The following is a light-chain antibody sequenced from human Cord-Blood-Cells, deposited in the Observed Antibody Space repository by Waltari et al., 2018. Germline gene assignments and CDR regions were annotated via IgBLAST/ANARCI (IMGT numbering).Light chain of an antibody. Sequence: DIVMTQSPLSLPVTPREPASISCSSSPSLLHSNGYNYLDWYLQKPGQSPQLLIYLGSNRASGVPDRFSGSGSGTDFTLKISRVEAEDVGVYYCMQALQTPPTFGQGTKVEIK. CDR3: MQALQTPPT. CDR1: PSLLHSNGYNY. CDR2: LGS. V-gene: IGKV2-28*01. J-gene: IGKJ1*01.